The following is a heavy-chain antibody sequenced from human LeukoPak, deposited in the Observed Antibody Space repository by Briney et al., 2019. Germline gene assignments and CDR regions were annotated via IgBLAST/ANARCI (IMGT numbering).Heavy chain of an antibody. D-gene: IGHD6-13*01. Sequence: GGSLRLSCAASGFTFSSYWMSWVRQAPGKGLEWVAHIKQDGSEKYYVDSVKGRFTISRDNAKNSLYLQMNSLRAEDTAVYYCASQPIAAAGSRGDYWGQGTLVTVSS. CDR1: GFTFSSYW. CDR2: IKQDGSEK. V-gene: IGHV3-7*03. CDR3: ASQPIAAAGSRGDY. J-gene: IGHJ4*02.